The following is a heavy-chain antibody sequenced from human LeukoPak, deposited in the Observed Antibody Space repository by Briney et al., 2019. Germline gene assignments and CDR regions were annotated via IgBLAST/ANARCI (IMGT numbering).Heavy chain of an antibody. CDR1: GFIFSSYA. CDR2: INGGDGTT. D-gene: IGHD3-10*01. CDR3: AKPTVIGMALLDC. V-gene: IGHV3-23*01. Sequence: GGSLRLSCAASGFIFSSYAMNWVRQAPGKGLEWVSGINGGDGTTYYADSVKGRFAISRDNSKNTLYLQMNSLRAEDTAVYYCAKPTVIGMALLDCWGRGILVTVSS. J-gene: IGHJ4*02.